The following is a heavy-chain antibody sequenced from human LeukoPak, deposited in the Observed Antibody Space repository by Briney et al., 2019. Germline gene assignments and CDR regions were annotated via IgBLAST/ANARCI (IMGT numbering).Heavy chain of an antibody. Sequence: GSSVKVSCKASGGTFSSYAISWVRQAPGQGLEWMGGIIPIFGTANYAQKFQGRVTITTDESTSTAYMELSSLRSEDTAVYYCARGAVAGTVDWFGPWGQGTLVTVSS. CDR1: GGTFSSYA. J-gene: IGHJ5*02. CDR2: IIPIFGTA. V-gene: IGHV1-69*05. CDR3: ARGAVAGTVDWFGP. D-gene: IGHD6-19*01.